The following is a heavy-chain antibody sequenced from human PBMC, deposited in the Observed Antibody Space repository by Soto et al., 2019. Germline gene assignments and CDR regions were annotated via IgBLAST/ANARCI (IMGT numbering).Heavy chain of an antibody. CDR2: FYPRDSDI. D-gene: IGHD6-19*01. CDR1: GYTFSNYW. CDR3: ARLVEYTSGWTFDS. Sequence: EVQMVQSGPEIKKPGESLKISCKGFGYTFSNYWIAWVRQRPGKGLEWMGMFYPRDSDIRYSPSFQGQVTISADKSVGTAYQQWSSLKVSDTAMYYCARLVEYTSGWTFDSWGQGTLVTVSS. V-gene: IGHV5-51*01. J-gene: IGHJ4*02.